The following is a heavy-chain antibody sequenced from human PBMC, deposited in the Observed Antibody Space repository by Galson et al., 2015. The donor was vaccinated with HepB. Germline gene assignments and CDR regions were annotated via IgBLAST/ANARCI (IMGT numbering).Heavy chain of an antibody. CDR2: ISGSGGST. CDR1: GFTFSSYA. Sequence: SLRLSCAASGFTFSSYAMSWVRQAPGKGLEWVSAISGSGGSTYYADSVKGRFTISRDNSKNTLHLQMNSLRAEDTAVYYCAKDLGVERITIFGVVAPRSGGISFDYWGQGTLVTVSS. J-gene: IGHJ4*02. V-gene: IGHV3-23*01. D-gene: IGHD3-3*01. CDR3: AKDLGVERITIFGVVAPRSGGISFDY.